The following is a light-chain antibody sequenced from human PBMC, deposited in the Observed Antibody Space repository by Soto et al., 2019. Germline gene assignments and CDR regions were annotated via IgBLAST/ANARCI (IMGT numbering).Light chain of an antibody. J-gene: IGLJ2*01. CDR2: DVT. Sequence: QSALTQPRSVSGSPGQSVTISCTGTSSDVGGYNYVSWYQQHPGKAPKVMIYDVTKRPSGVPDRFSGSKSGNTASLTISGLQAEDEADYYCCSYAGSYTFVFGEGTKVTVL. CDR3: CSYAGSYTFV. V-gene: IGLV2-11*01. CDR1: SSDVGGYNY.